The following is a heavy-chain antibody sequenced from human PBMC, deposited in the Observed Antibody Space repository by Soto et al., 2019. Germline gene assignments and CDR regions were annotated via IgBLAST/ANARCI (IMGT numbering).Heavy chain of an antibody. Sequence: SETMSLTCAVYGGSFSCYYWSWIRRPPGKGLEWIGEINHSGSTNYNPSLKSRVTISVDTSKNQFSLKLSSVTAADTAVYYCARGTYDILTGYYIRFDPWGQGTLVTVSS. V-gene: IGHV4-34*01. CDR2: INHSGST. J-gene: IGHJ5*02. CDR3: ARGTYDILTGYYIRFDP. D-gene: IGHD3-9*01. CDR1: GGSFSCYY.